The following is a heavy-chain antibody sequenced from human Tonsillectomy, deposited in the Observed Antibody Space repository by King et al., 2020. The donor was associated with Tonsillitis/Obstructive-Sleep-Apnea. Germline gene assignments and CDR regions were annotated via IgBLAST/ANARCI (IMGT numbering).Heavy chain of an antibody. CDR1: GFSLSTSGVG. CDR2: IYWDDDK. D-gene: IGHD3-3*01. J-gene: IGHJ6*03. Sequence: ITLKESGPTLVKPTQTLTLTCTFSGFSLSTSGVGVGWVRQPPGKALEWLALIYWDDDKRYSPSLKSRLTITKDTSKNQVVLTMTNLDPVDTATYYCAHTPKSIYDLWSGYDYYYYYMDVWGKGTTVTVSS. V-gene: IGHV2-5*02. CDR3: AHTPKSIYDLWSGYDYYYYYMDV.